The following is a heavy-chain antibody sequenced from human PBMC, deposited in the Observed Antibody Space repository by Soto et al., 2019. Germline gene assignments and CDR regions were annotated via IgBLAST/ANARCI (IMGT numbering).Heavy chain of an antibody. Sequence: PRWSLRLSCAASGFTCSNYAMTWFRQGPGKGLGWVSAISGSGGSAYYADSVKGRFTISRDNSKNTLYLQMNSLRADDSGVYYCAKDPYSGVLVPVAIGFDPWGPGTLVTVSS. CDR1: GFTCSNYA. CDR3: AKDPYSGVLVPVAIGFDP. CDR2: ISGSGGSA. V-gene: IGHV3-23*01. D-gene: IGHD2-2*01. J-gene: IGHJ5*02.